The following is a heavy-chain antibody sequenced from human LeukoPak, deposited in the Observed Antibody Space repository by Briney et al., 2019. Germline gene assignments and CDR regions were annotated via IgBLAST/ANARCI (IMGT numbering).Heavy chain of an antibody. D-gene: IGHD3-10*01. J-gene: IGHJ4*02. CDR2: ISYDGSNK. CDR1: GFTFSSYG. Sequence: GGSLRLSCAASGFTFSSYGMHWVRQAPGKGLEWVAVISYDGSNKYYADSVKGRFTISRDNSKNTLYLQMNSLRAEDTAVYYCARDRKYYGSGNGGHDYWGQGTLVTVSS. V-gene: IGHV3-30*03. CDR3: ARDRKYYGSGNGGHDY.